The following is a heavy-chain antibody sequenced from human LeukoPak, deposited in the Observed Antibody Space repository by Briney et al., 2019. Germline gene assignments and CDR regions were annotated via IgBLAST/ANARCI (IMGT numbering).Heavy chain of an antibody. V-gene: IGHV3-NL1*01. D-gene: IGHD6-6*01. CDR2: IYSGGST. CDR1: GFTFSRYG. Sequence: GGSLRLSCAASGFTFSRYGMHWVRQAPGKGLEWVAVIYSGGSTYYADSVKGRFTISRDNSKNTLYLQMNSLRAEDTAVYYCAKKYSSSSNHAFDIWGQGTMVTVSS. J-gene: IGHJ3*02. CDR3: AKKYSSSSNHAFDI.